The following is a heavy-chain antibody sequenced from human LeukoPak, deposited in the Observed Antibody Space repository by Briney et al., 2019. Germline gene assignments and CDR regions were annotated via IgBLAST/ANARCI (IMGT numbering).Heavy chain of an antibody. CDR3: ARAQSLTAPAGTFANS. CDR1: GYTFTGYF. J-gene: IGHJ4*02. V-gene: IGHV1-2*02. Sequence: ASVKVSCKASGYTFTGYFIHWVRQAPGQGLEWMGWINPKNGGTKYAQKFQGRVTMTRDTSISTAYMELSSLRSDDTAVYYCARAQSLTAPAGTFANSWGQGTLVTVSS. CDR2: INPKNGGT. D-gene: IGHD6-13*01.